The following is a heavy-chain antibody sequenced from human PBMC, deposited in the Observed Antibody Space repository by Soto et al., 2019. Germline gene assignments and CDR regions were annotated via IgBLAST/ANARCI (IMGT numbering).Heavy chain of an antibody. J-gene: IGHJ4*02. V-gene: IGHV1-18*01. CDR3: ARRWTTGDFDY. CDR2: ISAYTGNT. Sequence: QVQLVQSGGAVKKPGVSVKVSCKASGYLFNSFGISWVRQAPGQGLEWMGWISAYTGNTNYAQNCQGRVTMTRVTSTRTGYMVLRSLRCDDTAVYYCARRWTTGDFDYWGQGTLVTVSS. CDR1: GYLFNSFG. D-gene: IGHD4-17*01.